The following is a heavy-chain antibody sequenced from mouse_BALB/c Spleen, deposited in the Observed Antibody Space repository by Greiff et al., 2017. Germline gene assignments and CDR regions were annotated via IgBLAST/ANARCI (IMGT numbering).Heavy chain of an antibody. D-gene: IGHD1-2*01. CDR1: GFSLTSYG. Sequence: VQLQESGPGLVAPSQSLSITCTVSGFSLTSYGVHWVRQPPGKGLEWLGVIWAGGSTNYNTSLMSRLSISKDNSKSQVFLTMNSLQTDDTAMYYCARWQFITTASWFAYWGQGTLVTVSA. V-gene: IGHV2-9*02. J-gene: IGHJ3*01. CDR2: IWAGGST. CDR3: ARWQFITTASWFAY.